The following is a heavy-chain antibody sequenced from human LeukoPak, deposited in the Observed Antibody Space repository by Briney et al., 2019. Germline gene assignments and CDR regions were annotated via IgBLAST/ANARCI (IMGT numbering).Heavy chain of an antibody. CDR3: ARLTRLAPVGTTYYHSLDV. J-gene: IGHJ6*02. D-gene: IGHD2-2*01. V-gene: IGHV4-59*08. Sequence: PSETLSLTCTVSGGSISGHYWSWIRQPPGKGLEWIGHIYYTGVINYDPSLKSRVTMLVDTSKNQFSLKVTSVIAADTAVYYCARLTRLAPVGTTYYHSLDVWGQGSTVTVSS. CDR1: GGSISGHY. CDR2: IYYTGVI.